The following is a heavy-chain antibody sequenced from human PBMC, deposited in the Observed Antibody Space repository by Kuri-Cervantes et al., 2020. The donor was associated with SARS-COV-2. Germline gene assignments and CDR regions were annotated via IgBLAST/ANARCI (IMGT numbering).Heavy chain of an antibody. CDR3: ARSGPGAISREDGACDI. V-gene: IGHV1-45*01. D-gene: IGHD5-24*01. CDR1: GDSFDYRF. CDR2: ITPFNGNT. Sequence: SVKVSCKASGDSFDYRFLHWVRQAPGQPLEWMGWITPFNGNTNYAQRFQDRVTITRDRSMSTAYMELSSLRSDDTAMYYCARSGPGAISREDGACDIWGQGTKVTVSS. J-gene: IGHJ3*02.